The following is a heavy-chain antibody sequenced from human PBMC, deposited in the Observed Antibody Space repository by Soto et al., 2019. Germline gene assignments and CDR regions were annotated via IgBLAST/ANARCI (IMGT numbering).Heavy chain of an antibody. V-gene: IGHV4-34*01. Sequence: QVQLQEWGAGLLKPSETLSLTCSVYGGSVSGYFWSWIRQPPGRGLEWLGQIYYSGSTSYKPSLKSRLSISVDMAKSQLSLKMTSVTAADTAVYYCARHYGRAFDIWGQGTMVTVSS. CDR3: ARHYGRAFDI. D-gene: IGHD4-17*01. J-gene: IGHJ3*02. CDR1: GGSVSGYF. CDR2: IYYSGST.